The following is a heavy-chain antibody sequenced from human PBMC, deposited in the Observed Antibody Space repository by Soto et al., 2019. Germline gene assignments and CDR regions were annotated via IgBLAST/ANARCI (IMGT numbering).Heavy chain of an antibody. CDR1: GFTFSYYW. J-gene: IGHJ3*01. CDR2: IHSDGSST. D-gene: IGHD3-10*01. Sequence: EVQLVESGGGLVRPGGSLRLSCAASGFTFSYYWMHWVRQAPGKGLVWVSRIHSDGSSTTYADFVKGRFIISRDNARXXXXXXXXXXXXXXXXXYYCARGDRGAFDLWGQGTVVTVSS. V-gene: IGHV3-74*01. CDR3: ARGDRGAFDL.